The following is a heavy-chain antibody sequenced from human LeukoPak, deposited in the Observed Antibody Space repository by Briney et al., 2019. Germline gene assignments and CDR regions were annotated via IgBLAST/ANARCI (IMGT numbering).Heavy chain of an antibody. CDR3: ARHPEPGYCSSTSCHESYFDY. D-gene: IGHD2-2*01. Sequence: GGSLRLSCAASGLTFSSCAMSWVRQAPGKGLEWVSAISGSGGRPYYADSVKGRFPISRDNSKNTLYLQMNSPRAEDTAVYYCARHPEPGYCSSTSCHESYFDYWGQGTLVTVSS. V-gene: IGHV3-23*01. CDR1: GLTFSSCA. CDR2: ISGSGGRP. J-gene: IGHJ4*02.